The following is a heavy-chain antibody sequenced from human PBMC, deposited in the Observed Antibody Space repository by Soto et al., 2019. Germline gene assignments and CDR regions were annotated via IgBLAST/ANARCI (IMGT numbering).Heavy chain of an antibody. D-gene: IGHD6-6*01. V-gene: IGHV4-34*01. CDR1: GGSFSGYY. Sequence: SETLSLTCAVYGGSFSGYYWSWIRQPPGKGLEWIGEINHSGSTNYNPSLKSRVTISVDTSKNQFSLKLSSVTAADTAVYYCARGASSSSPRWFDPWGQGTLGTVSS. CDR3: ARGASSSSPRWFDP. J-gene: IGHJ5*02. CDR2: INHSGST.